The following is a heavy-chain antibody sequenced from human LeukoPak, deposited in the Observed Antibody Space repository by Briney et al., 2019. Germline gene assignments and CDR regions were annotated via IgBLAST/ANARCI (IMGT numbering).Heavy chain of an antibody. J-gene: IGHJ5*01. CDR2: INWNGGGT. V-gene: IGHV3-20*04. CDR1: GFKFTDYG. D-gene: IGHD3-16*02. CDR3: ARGNVWGSFRSFPYFDF. Sequence: GGSLRLSCTASGFKFTDYGLNWVRQTPGKELEWVSGINWNGGGTSYADSVKGRFTVSTDNARNSLYLQMNSLRAEDTAFYFCARGNVWGSFRSFPYFDFWGQGTLVTVSS.